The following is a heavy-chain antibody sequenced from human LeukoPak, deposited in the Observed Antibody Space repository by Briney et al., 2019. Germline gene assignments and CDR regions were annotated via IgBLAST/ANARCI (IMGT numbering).Heavy chain of an antibody. V-gene: IGHV3-33*01. D-gene: IGHD2-15*01. CDR1: GFTFSSYG. J-gene: IGHJ4*02. CDR2: ILSDGSKE. Sequence: GGSLRLSCAASGFTFSSYGMHWVRQAPGKGLEWVAVILSDGSKEFYTDSVKGRFTISRDNSKNSLYLQMNSLRAGDTAVYYCARGYCSGGSCYSRSLDYWGQGTLVTVSS. CDR3: ARGYCSGGSCYSRSLDY.